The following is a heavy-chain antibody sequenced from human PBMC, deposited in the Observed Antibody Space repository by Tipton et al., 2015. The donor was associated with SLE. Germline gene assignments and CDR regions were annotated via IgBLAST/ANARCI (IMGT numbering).Heavy chain of an antibody. CDR2: ISYDGGIK. CDR3: ARDRHVYGKRSHGMDV. V-gene: IGHV3-30-3*01. D-gene: IGHD3-10*01. J-gene: IGHJ6*02. Sequence: SLRLSCAASGFTFSTYAMHWVRQAPGKGLEWGAVISYDGGIKYDADSVKGRFTISRDNSKNTLYLQMNSLRAEDTAVYYCARDRHVYGKRSHGMDVWGQGPTVTVSS. CDR1: GFTFSTYA.